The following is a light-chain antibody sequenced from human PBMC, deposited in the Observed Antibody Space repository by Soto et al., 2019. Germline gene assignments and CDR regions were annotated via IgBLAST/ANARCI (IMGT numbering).Light chain of an antibody. Sequence: EIVMTQSPATLSESPGERATLSCRASQSVSSNLAWYQQKRGQAPRLLIYGTSTRATGIPARFSGSGSGTEFTLTISSLQAEDFAVYYCQHYNKWPLTFGGGTQVEIK. CDR2: GTS. CDR1: QSVSSN. CDR3: QHYNKWPLT. J-gene: IGKJ4*01. V-gene: IGKV3-15*01.